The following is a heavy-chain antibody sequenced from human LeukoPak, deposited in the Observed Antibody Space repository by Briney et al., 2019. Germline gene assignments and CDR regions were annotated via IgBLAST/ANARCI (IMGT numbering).Heavy chain of an antibody. J-gene: IGHJ4*02. CDR3: ATSTPWYDSSGPLDY. V-gene: IGHV3-9*01. CDR1: GFTFDDYA. CDR2: ISWNNVSI. D-gene: IGHD3-22*01. Sequence: PGRSLRLSCAASGFTFDDYAMHWVRQAPGKGLEWVSGISWNNVSIVYADSVKGRFTISRDNAKNSLYLQMNSLRAEDTALYYCATSTPWYDSSGPLDYWGQGTLVTVSS.